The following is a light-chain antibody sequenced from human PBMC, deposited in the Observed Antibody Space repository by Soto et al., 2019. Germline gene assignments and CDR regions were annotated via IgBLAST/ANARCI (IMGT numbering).Light chain of an antibody. V-gene: IGKV3-11*01. J-gene: IGKJ4*01. CDR1: QSVGAQ. CDR3: QQRNDWGS. Sequence: EVVLTQYPATLSLSPGERATLSCRASQSVGAQFAWYQQKPGQSPRLLIYGASNRASGISARFSGSGSGTDFTLAIASLEPEDSAVYYCQQRNDWGSFGGGTRGEI. CDR2: GAS.